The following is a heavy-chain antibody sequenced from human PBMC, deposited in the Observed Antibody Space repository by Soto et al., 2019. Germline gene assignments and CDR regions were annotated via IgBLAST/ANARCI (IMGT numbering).Heavy chain of an antibody. V-gene: IGHV3-7*01. CDR3: ARVGVYCSSTSCYAYYGMDV. CDR1: GFTFSSYW. D-gene: IGHD2-2*01. J-gene: IGHJ6*02. CDR2: IKQDGSEK. Sequence: GGSLRLSCAASGFTFSSYWMSWVRQAPGKGLEWVANIKQDGSEKYYADSVKGRFTISRDNAKNSLYLQMNSLRAEDTAVYYCARVGVYCSSTSCYAYYGMDVWGQGTTVTVSS.